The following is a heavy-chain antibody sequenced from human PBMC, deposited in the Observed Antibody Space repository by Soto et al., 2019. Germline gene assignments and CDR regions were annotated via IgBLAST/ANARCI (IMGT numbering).Heavy chain of an antibody. J-gene: IGHJ6*02. Sequence: QVQLQESGPGLVRPSETLSLTCTVSGGSVTTGSYNWSWIRRPPGKGLEWIGNIFFTGITHYNPSLNNRVTMSVHTPKNQFSLTVTSVTAADTAVYYCARDRHGMDVLGQGTTVTVSS. CDR2: IFFTGIT. CDR1: GGSVTTGSYN. V-gene: IGHV4-61*01. CDR3: ARDRHGMDV.